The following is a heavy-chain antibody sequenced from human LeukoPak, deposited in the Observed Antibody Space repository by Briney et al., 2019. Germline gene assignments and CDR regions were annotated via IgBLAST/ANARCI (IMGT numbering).Heavy chain of an antibody. V-gene: IGHV4-59*01. CDR3: ARGLEWLGNAFDI. CDR1: GGSISSYY. Sequence: PSETLSLTCTVSGGSISSYYWSCIRQPPGKGLEWIGYIYYSGSANYNSSLKSRVTISVDTSKNQFSLKLSSVTAADTAVYYCARGLEWLGNAFDIWGQGTMVTVSS. J-gene: IGHJ3*02. D-gene: IGHD3-3*01. CDR2: IYYSGSA.